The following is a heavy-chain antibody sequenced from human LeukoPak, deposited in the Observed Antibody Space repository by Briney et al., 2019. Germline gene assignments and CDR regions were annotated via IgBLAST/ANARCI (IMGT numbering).Heavy chain of an antibody. D-gene: IGHD6-19*01. CDR2: IYTSGST. J-gene: IGHJ4*02. CDR3: AREKYSSGWLDY. V-gene: IGHV4-4*07. Sequence: SETLSLTCTVSGGSISSYYWSWIRQPAGKGLEWIGRIYTSGSTNYNPSLKSRVTISVDTSKNQFSLKLSSVTAADTAVYYCAREKYSSGWLDYWGQGTLVTVSS. CDR1: GGSISSYY.